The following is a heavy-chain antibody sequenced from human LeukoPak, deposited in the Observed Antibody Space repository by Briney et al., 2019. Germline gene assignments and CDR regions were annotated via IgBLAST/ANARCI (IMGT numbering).Heavy chain of an antibody. D-gene: IGHD2-15*01. CDR3: ARSLGYCSGGSCYSGFDY. CDR2: IYSGGST. J-gene: IGHJ4*02. CDR1: GFTVSSNY. Sequence: PGGSLRLSCAASGFTVSSNYMSWVRQAPGKGLEWVSVIYSGGSTYYADSVKGRFTISRDNSKNTLYLQMNSLRAEDTAVYYCARSLGYCSGGSCYSGFDYWGQGTLVTVSS. V-gene: IGHV3-53*01.